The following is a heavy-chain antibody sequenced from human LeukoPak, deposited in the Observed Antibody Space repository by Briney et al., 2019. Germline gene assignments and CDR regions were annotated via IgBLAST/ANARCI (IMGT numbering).Heavy chain of an antibody. CDR1: GFTFSSYW. D-gene: IGHD7-27*01. CDR2: IKQDGSEE. V-gene: IGHV3-7*03. CDR3: ASELDLPTNWAFDY. Sequence: GGSLRLSCAASGFTFSSYWMSWVRQAPGKGLEWVANIKQDGSEEYYVDSVKGRFTISRDNAKNSLYLQMNSLGAEDTAVYYCASELDLPTNWAFDYWGQGALVTVSS. J-gene: IGHJ4*02.